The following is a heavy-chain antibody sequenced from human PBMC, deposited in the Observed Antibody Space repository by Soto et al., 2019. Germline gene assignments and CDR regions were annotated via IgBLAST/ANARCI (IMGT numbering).Heavy chain of an antibody. Sequence: PSETLSLTCTVSGGSISSYYWSWIRQPPGKGLEWIGYIYYSGSTNYNPSLKSRVTISVDTSKNQFSLKLSSVTAADTAVYYCARAGVVVAATYYGMDVWGQGTTVTVSS. V-gene: IGHV4-59*01. CDR2: IYYSGST. CDR3: ARAGVVVAATYYGMDV. CDR1: GGSISSYY. J-gene: IGHJ6*02. D-gene: IGHD2-15*01.